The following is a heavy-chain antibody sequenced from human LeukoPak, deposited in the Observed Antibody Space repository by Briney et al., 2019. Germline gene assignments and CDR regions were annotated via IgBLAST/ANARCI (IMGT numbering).Heavy chain of an antibody. CDR3: ARNMVRGYDDAFDI. V-gene: IGHV3-7*01. D-gene: IGHD3-10*01. J-gene: IGHJ3*02. CDR1: GFTFTTYW. CDR2: INQDGSEK. Sequence: GGSLRLSCAASGFTFTTYWMSWVRQAPGKGLEWVANINQDGSEKYYVDSVKGRFTISRDNAKNSLYLQMNSLRAEDTAVYFCARNMVRGYDDAFDIWGQGTMVTVSS.